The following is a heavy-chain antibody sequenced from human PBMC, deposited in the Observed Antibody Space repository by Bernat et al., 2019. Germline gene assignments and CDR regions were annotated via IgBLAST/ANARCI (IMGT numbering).Heavy chain of an antibody. V-gene: IGHV3-74*01. CDR2: ISGDGSRT. Sequence: EVQLVESGGGLVQPGGSLRLSCAASGFTFSTYWMHWVRQVSGKGLEWVSRISGDGSRTTYADSVKGRFTISRDNAKNTLSLQMNSLRAEDTAVYYCARDPDYGGYSSFESWGQGTLVTVSS. CDR1: GFTFSTYW. CDR3: ARDPDYGGYSSFES. J-gene: IGHJ4*02. D-gene: IGHD4-23*01.